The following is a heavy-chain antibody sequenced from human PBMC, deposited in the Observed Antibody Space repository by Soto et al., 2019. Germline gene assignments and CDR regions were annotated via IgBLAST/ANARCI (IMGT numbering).Heavy chain of an antibody. D-gene: IGHD3-10*01. J-gene: IGHJ6*03. V-gene: IGHV3-74*01. CDR2: INTDASRT. CDR1: GFTFSSYW. CDR3: VRGASGRYYMDV. Sequence: EVQLVESGGGLVQPGGSLRLSCAASGFTFSSYWIHWVLQGPGKGLVWVSRINTDASRTNYADSVKGRFTISRDNAKNTVYLQVNSLRDEDTALYFCVRGASGRYYMDVWGKGTTVTVSS.